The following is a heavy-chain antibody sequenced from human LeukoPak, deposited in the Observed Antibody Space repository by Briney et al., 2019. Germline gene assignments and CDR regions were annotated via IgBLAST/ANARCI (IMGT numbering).Heavy chain of an antibody. CDR3: ARAPTIVGYTSRELGHWYFDL. V-gene: IGHV3-21*01. J-gene: IGHJ2*01. CDR1: GFTVSSNY. D-gene: IGHD6-13*01. Sequence: GGSLRLSCAASGFTVSSNYIWVRQAPGKGLEWVSSISGSSSYIYYADSVKGRFTISRDNAKNSLYLQMNSLRAEDTAVFYCARAPTIVGYTSRELGHWYFDLWGRGTLVTVSS. CDR2: ISGSSSYI.